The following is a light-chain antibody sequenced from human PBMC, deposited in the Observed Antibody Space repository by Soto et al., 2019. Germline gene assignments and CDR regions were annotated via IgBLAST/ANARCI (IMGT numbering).Light chain of an antibody. Sequence: QPVLTQSPSASASLGASVKLTCTLSSGHRTYAIAWHQQQPEKGPRFLMKVNSDGSHSEGDGIPDRFSGSSFGAERYLTISSLQSEDEADYYCQTWGTGIVVFGGGTKLTVL. CDR2: VNSDGSH. CDR1: SGHRTYA. V-gene: IGLV4-69*01. J-gene: IGLJ2*01. CDR3: QTWGTGIVV.